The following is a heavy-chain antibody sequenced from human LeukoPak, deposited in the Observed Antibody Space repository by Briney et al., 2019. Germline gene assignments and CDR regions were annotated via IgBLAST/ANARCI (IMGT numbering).Heavy chain of an antibody. CDR3: AREEGVDTAMVLAY. V-gene: IGHV3-7*01. CDR1: GFTFSSYW. CDR2: IKQDGSEK. Sequence: GGSLRLSCAASGFTFSSYWMSWVRQAPGKGLEWVANIKQDGSEKYYVDSVKGRFTISRDNAKNSLYLQMNSLRAEDTAVYYCAREEGVDTAMVLAYWGQGTLVTVSS. J-gene: IGHJ4*02. D-gene: IGHD5-18*01.